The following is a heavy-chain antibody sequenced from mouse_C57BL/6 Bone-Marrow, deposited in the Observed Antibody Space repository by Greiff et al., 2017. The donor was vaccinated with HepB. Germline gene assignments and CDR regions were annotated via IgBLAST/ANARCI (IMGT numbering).Heavy chain of an antibody. CDR2: INPNNGGT. CDR3: ARRAGYGNYVAY. Sequence: VQLQQSGPELVKPGASVKISCKASGYTFTDYYMNWVKQSHGKSLEWIGDINPNNGGTSYNQKFKGKATLTVDKSSSTAYMELRSLTSEDSAVYYCARRAGYGNYVAYWGQGTLVTVSA. D-gene: IGHD2-1*01. CDR1: GYTFTDYY. J-gene: IGHJ3*01. V-gene: IGHV1-26*01.